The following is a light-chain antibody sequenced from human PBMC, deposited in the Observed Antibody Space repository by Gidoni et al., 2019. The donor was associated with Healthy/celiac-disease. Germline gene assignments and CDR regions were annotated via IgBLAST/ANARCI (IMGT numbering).Light chain of an antibody. CDR1: RSHVGGYNY. J-gene: IGLJ2*01. Sequence: QSALPQPASVSGSPGQSITIACTGTRSHVGGYNYVSWYQQHPGKAPKLMIYDVSNRPSGVSNRFSGSKSGNTASLTISGLQAEDEADYYCSSYTSSTLGVVFGGGTKLTVL. V-gene: IGLV2-14*01. CDR3: SSYTSSTLGVV. CDR2: DVS.